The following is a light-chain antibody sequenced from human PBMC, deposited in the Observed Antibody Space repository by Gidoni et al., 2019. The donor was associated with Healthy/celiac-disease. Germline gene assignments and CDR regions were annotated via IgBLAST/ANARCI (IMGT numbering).Light chain of an antibody. Sequence: DIQITQSPSSLSASVGDRVTITCRASQSISSYLNWYQQKPGKAPKLLIYAASSLQSGVPSRFSGSGSGTDFTLTISSLQPEDFATYYCQQSYSTPRTFGHXTKVEIK. CDR1: QSISSY. J-gene: IGKJ1*01. V-gene: IGKV1-39*01. CDR2: AAS. CDR3: QQSYSTPRT.